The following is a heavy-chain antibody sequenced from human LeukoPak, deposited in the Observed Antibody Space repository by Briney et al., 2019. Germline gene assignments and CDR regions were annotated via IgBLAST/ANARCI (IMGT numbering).Heavy chain of an antibody. CDR2: IWYDGSNK. J-gene: IGHJ2*01. CDR1: GFTFRNYG. V-gene: IGHV3-33*01. D-gene: IGHD1-7*01. CDR3: ARGSGTTDWYFDL. Sequence: PGGSLRLSCKASGFTFRNYGMDWVRQAPGKGLEWVSIIWYDGSNKYYADSVKGRFTISRDNSKNTLYLQMNSLRAEDTAVYYCARGSGTTDWYFDLWGRGNLVTVSS.